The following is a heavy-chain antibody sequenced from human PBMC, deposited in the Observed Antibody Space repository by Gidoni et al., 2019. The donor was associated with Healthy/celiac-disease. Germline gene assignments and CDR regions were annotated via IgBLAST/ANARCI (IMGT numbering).Heavy chain of an antibody. CDR3: ARQAIAAGGTDY. V-gene: IGHV4-39*01. Sequence: QLQLQASAPGLVKPSETLSLTCTLSGGSLSSSSYYWGWIRQPPGKGLEWNGSIYYSGSTYYNPSLKSRVTISVDTSKNQFSLKLSSVTAADTAVYYCARQAIAAGGTDYWGQGTLVTVSS. J-gene: IGHJ4*02. CDR2: IYYSGST. CDR1: GGSLSSSSYY. D-gene: IGHD6-13*01.